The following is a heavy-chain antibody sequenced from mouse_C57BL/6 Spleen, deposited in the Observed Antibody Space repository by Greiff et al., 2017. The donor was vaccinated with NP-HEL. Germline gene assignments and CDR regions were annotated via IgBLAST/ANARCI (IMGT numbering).Heavy chain of an antibody. CDR1: GYSITSGYY. V-gene: IGHV3-6*01. Sequence: VQLKESGPGLVKPSQSLSLTCSVTGYSITSGYYWNWIRQFPGNKREWMGYISYDGSNNYNPSLKKRISITRDTSKNQFFLKLNSVTTEDTATYYCARWGGYDGYMDYWGQGTSVTVSS. J-gene: IGHJ4*01. D-gene: IGHD2-3*01. CDR2: ISYDGSN. CDR3: ARWGGYDGYMDY.